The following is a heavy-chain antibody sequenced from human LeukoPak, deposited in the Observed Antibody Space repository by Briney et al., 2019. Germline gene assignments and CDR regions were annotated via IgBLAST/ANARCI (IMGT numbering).Heavy chain of an antibody. CDR1: GFTFSSYA. D-gene: IGHD6-13*01. J-gene: IGHJ4*02. V-gene: IGHV3-23*01. Sequence: GGCLRLSCAASGFTFSSYAMSWVRQAPGKGLEWVSAISGSGGSTYYADSVKGRFTISRDNSKNTLYLQMNSLRAEDTAVYYCAKKDVAYSSSWYYFDYWGQGTLVTVSS. CDR2: ISGSGGST. CDR3: AKKDVAYSSSWYYFDY.